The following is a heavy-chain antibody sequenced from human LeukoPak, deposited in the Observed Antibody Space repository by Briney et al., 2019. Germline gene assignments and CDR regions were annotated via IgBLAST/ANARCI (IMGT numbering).Heavy chain of an antibody. CDR1: GGSISSYY. J-gene: IGHJ3*02. D-gene: IGHD5-18*01. Sequence: PSETLSLTCTVSGGSISSYYWSWIRQPPGKGLEWIGYIYYSGSTNYNPSLKSRVTISVDTSKNQFSLKLSSVTAADTAVYYCARDSVDTAMAGTHAFDIWGQGTMVTVSS. CDR3: ARDSVDTAMAGTHAFDI. CDR2: IYYSGST. V-gene: IGHV4-59*01.